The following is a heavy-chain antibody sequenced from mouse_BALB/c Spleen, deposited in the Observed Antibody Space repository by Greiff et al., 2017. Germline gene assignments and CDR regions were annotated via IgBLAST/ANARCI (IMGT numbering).Heavy chain of an antibody. D-gene: IGHD2-1*01. CDR2: IRSKSNNYAT. CDR3: VRSTMRYAMDY. Sequence: EVMLVESGGGLVQPKGSLKLSCAASGFTFNTYAMNWVRQAPGKGLEWVARIRSKSNNYATYYADSVKDRFTISRDDSQSMLYLQMNNLKTEDTAMYYCVRSTMRYAMDYWGQGTSVTVSS. CDR1: GFTFNTYA. J-gene: IGHJ4*01. V-gene: IGHV10-1*02.